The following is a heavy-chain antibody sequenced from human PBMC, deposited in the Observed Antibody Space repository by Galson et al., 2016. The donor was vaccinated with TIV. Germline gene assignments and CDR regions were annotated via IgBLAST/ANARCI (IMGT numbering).Heavy chain of an antibody. CDR2: IYHAGST. D-gene: IGHD2-21*02. V-gene: IGHV4-39*07. Sequence: ETLSLTCTVSGGSIVSTTYYWVWIRQPPGKGLEWIGSIYHAGSTYYNPSLKSRVTISVDTSKNQFSLRLRSMSAADTAVYSCAGLHWGVCDWQTDYWGQGALVTVSS. CDR1: GGSIVSTTYY. J-gene: IGHJ4*02. CDR3: AGLHWGVCDWQTDY.